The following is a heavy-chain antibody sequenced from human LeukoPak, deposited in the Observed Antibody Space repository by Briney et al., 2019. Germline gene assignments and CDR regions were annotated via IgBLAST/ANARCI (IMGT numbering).Heavy chain of an antibody. CDR1: TYSFTTRW. CDR2: IYPSDSDT. D-gene: IGHD1/OR15-1a*01. J-gene: IGHJ4*02. V-gene: IGHV5-51*01. Sequence: GESLKISCKGSTYSFTTRWIGWVRQMPGKGLEWMGIIYPSDSDTRYSPSFQGQVTISADKSISTASLQWSSLKASDTAMYYCAAITTSEIFDYWGQGTLVTVSS. CDR3: AAITTSEIFDY.